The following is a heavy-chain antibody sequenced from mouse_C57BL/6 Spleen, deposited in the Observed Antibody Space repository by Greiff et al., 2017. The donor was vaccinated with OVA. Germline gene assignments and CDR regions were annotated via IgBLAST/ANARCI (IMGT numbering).Heavy chain of an antibody. V-gene: IGHV1-47*01. CDR2: FHPYNDDT. CDR3: ARGGYGGYAMDY. D-gene: IGHD1-1*02. J-gene: IGHJ4*01. CDR1: GYTFTTYP. Sequence: QVHLQQSGAELVKPGPPVKMSCKDSGYTFTTYPIAWMKQNHGKSLEWIGNFHPYNDDTKDNEKFKGKATLTVEKSSSTVYLERSRLTSDDSAVYYCARGGYGGYAMDYWGQGTSVTVSS.